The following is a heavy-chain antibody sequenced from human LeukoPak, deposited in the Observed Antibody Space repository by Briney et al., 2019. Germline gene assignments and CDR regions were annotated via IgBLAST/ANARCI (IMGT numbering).Heavy chain of an antibody. V-gene: IGHV3-30-3*01. CDR2: ISYDGSNK. D-gene: IGHD5-18*01. CDR3: ARDQIRYSYGNYYYGMDV. Sequence: GGSLRLSCSASGFTFSSYAMHWVRQAPGKGLEWVAAISYDGSNKYYADSVKGLFTISRDNSKNTLYLQMNSLRAEDTAVYYCARDQIRYSYGNYYYGMDVWGQGTTVTVSS. CDR1: GFTFSSYA. J-gene: IGHJ6*02.